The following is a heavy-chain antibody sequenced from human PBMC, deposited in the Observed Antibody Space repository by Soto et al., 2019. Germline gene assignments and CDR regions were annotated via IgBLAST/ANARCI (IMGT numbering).Heavy chain of an antibody. J-gene: IGHJ6*02. V-gene: IGHV1-2*02. CDR1: GYTFTGYY. CDR3: ARGPSLPMIVVVTSWGYYYGMDV. CDR2: INPNSGGT. D-gene: IGHD3-22*01. Sequence: GASVKVSCKASGYTFTGYYMHWVRQAPGQGLEWMGWINPNSGGTNYAQKYQGRVTMTRDTSISTAYMELSRLRSDDTAVYYCARGPSLPMIVVVTSWGYYYGMDVWGQGTTVTAP.